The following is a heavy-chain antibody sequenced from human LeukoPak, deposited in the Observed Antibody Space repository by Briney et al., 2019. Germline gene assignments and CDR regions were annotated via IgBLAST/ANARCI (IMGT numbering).Heavy chain of an antibody. J-gene: IGHJ4*02. CDR1: GFTFSSYS. CDR3: ARDKSPRAYYGSGNGDY. CDR2: ISSSSSYI. D-gene: IGHD3-10*01. V-gene: IGHV3-21*01. Sequence: PGGSLRLSCAASGFTFSSYSINWVRQAPGKGLEWVSSISSSSSYIYYADSVKGRFTISRDNAKNSLYLQMNSLRAEDTAVYYCARDKSPRAYYGSGNGDYWGQRTLVTVSS.